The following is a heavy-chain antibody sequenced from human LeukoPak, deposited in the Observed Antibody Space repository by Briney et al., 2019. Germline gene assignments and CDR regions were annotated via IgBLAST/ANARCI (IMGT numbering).Heavy chain of an antibody. CDR3: ARDQYYYDSSGFPWGVY. CDR2: VNTNTGNP. D-gene: IGHD3-22*01. J-gene: IGHJ4*02. Sequence: GASVKVSCKASGYTFTSYAMNWVRQAPGQGLEWMGWVNTNTGNPTYAQGFTGRFVFSLDTSVSTAYLQISSLKAEDTAVYYCARDQYYYDSSGFPWGVYWGQGTLVTVSS. CDR1: GYTFTSYA. V-gene: IGHV7-4-1*02.